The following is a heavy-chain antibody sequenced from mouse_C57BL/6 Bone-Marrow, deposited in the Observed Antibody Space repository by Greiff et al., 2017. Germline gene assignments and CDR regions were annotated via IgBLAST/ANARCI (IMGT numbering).Heavy chain of an antibody. D-gene: IGHD1-1*01. CDR2: INPNNGGT. CDR1: GYTFTDYY. CDR3: ARDYGSSYPFAY. J-gene: IGHJ3*01. Sequence: VQLQQSGPELVKPGASVTISCKASGYTFTDYYMNWVKQSHGKSLEWIGDINPNNGGTSYNQKFKGKATLTVDKSSSTAYMELRSLTSEDSAVYYCARDYGSSYPFAYWGQGTLVTVSA. V-gene: IGHV1-26*01.